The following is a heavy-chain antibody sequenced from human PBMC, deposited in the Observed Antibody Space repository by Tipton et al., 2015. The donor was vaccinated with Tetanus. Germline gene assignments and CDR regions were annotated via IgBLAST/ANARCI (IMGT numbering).Heavy chain of an antibody. CDR3: ARPSTTVTPRAFDV. Sequence: TLSLTCNVSGASMSSSSYYWDWIRQPPGKGLEWIGSIYYSGGSYYNPSLESRVTISLDTSKNRFSLKSTSVTAADAAVYYCARPSTTVTPRAFDVWGQGTMVTVSS. CDR2: IYYSGGS. V-gene: IGHV4-39*01. CDR1: GASMSSSSYY. J-gene: IGHJ3*01. D-gene: IGHD4-17*01.